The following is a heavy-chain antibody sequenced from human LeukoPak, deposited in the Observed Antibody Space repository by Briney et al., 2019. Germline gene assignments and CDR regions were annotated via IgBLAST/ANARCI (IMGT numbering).Heavy chain of an antibody. CDR1: GFTVITND. CDR2: LYSDGNT. Sequence: GGTLRLSCAASGFTVITNDMTWVRQAPGKGLEWVSVLYSDGNTKYAHSVQRRFTISRDNSKNTLYLEMNSLSPDDTAVYYCARGVEPLAANTLAYWGQGTLVTVSS. D-gene: IGHD1-14*01. J-gene: IGHJ4*02. V-gene: IGHV3-53*01. CDR3: ARGVEPLAANTLAY.